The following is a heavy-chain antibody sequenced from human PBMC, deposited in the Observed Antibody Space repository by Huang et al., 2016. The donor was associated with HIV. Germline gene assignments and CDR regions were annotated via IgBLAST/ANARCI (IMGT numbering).Heavy chain of an antibody. J-gene: IGHJ4*02. D-gene: IGHD6-19*01. CDR2: INHIGKT. CDR3: AREKAADSAWYGVYYFDY. CDR1: GGSFSGYY. Sequence: QVQLRQWGAGLVKPSETLSLPCAVYGGSFSGYYWTWIRQSPGKGLEWIGEINHIGKTNYQPSLKSRVTISKDTAKKQFSLQLTSVSAADTGVYFCAREKAADSAWYGVYYFDYWGEGALVTVTS. V-gene: IGHV4-34*01.